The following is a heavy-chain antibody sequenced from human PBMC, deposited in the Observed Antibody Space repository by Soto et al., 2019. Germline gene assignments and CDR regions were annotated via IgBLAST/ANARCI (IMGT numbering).Heavy chain of an antibody. D-gene: IGHD1-26*01. J-gene: IGHJ4*02. Sequence: GGSLRLSCAASGFTFSSYAMHWVRQAPGKGLEWVAVISYDGSNKYYADSVKGRFTISRDNSKNTLYLQMNSLRAEDTAVYYCASSLGAARISVDYWGQGTLVTVSS. V-gene: IGHV3-30-3*01. CDR2: ISYDGSNK. CDR1: GFTFSSYA. CDR3: ASSLGAARISVDY.